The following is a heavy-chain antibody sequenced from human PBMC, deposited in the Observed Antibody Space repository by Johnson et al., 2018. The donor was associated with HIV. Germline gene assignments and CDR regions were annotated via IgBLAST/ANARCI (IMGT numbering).Heavy chain of an antibody. D-gene: IGHD1-26*01. CDR3: ATGVGAKTLTDAFDI. J-gene: IGHJ3*02. CDR2: ISHAGSKK. CDR1: EFTFGSST. V-gene: IGHV3-30*04. Sequence: QVHLVESGGGVVQPGRSLTLPCAPSEFTFGSSTTHWVRQAPGQGLAWVAVISHAGSKKYYADSVEGRFTISRDNFKNTLYLQMNSLRDEDTAVYYCATGVGAKTLTDAFDIWGQGTMVTVSS.